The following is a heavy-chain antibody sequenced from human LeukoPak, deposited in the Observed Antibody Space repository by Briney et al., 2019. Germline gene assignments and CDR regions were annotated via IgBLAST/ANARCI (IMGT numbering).Heavy chain of an antibody. V-gene: IGHV1-69*13. CDR1: GGTFSSYA. CDR3: ARGTSYDILTGYISHTHYYYYGMDV. Sequence: SVKVSCKASGGTFSSYAISWVRQAPGQGLEWMGGIIPIFGTANYAQKFQGRVTITADESSSTAYMELSSLRSEDTAVYYCARGTSYDILTGYISHTHYYYYGMDVWGQGTTVTVSS. CDR2: IIPIFGTA. J-gene: IGHJ6*02. D-gene: IGHD3-9*01.